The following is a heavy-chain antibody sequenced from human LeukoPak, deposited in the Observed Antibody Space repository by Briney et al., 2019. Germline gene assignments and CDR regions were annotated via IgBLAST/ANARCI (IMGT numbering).Heavy chain of an antibody. D-gene: IGHD3-22*01. CDR3: AREAARSSSGYLYYFDY. CDR1: GFTVSSNY. Sequence: GGSLRLSCAASGFTVSSNYMSWVRQAPGKGLEWVSVIYSGGSTYYADSVKGRFTISRDNSKNTLYLQMNSLRAEDTAVYYCAREAARSSSGYLYYFDYWGQGTLVTVSS. V-gene: IGHV3-66*01. CDR2: IYSGGST. J-gene: IGHJ4*02.